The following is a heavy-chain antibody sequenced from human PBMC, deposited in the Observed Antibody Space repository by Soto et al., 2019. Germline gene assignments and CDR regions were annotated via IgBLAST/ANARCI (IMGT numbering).Heavy chain of an antibody. J-gene: IGHJ4*02. Sequence: SETLSLTCTVSGGSISSYYWSWIRQPAGKGLEWIGRIYTSGSTNYSPSLKSRVTMSVDTSKNQFSLKLSSVTAADTAVYYCARGLAYYYDSSGYYPWYYFDYWGQGTLVTVSS. CDR1: GGSISSYY. V-gene: IGHV4-4*07. D-gene: IGHD3-22*01. CDR2: IYTSGST. CDR3: ARGLAYYYDSSGYYPWYYFDY.